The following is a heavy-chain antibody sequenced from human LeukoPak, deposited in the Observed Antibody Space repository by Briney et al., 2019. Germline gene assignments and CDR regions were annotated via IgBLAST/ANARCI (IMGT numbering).Heavy chain of an antibody. D-gene: IGHD3-10*01. CDR3: ARAPGPHPFDY. CDR1: GHSINSDYY. J-gene: IGHJ4*02. CDR2: IYHSGST. Sequence: SETLSLTCTVSGHSINSDYYWAWVRQPPGKGLEWIGSIYHSGSTYYGPALKSRVTISVDTSKNQFSLKLSSVTAADTAVYYCARAPGPHPFDYWGQGTLVTVSS. V-gene: IGHV4-38-2*02.